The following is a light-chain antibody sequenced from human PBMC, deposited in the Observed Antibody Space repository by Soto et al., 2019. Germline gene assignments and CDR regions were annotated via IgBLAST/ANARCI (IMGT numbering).Light chain of an antibody. CDR3: QQYHNWPPQYT. J-gene: IGKJ2*01. Sequence: EIVMTQSPASLSVSPGDGANLSCRASQSVASNVAWYQQKPGQGPRLLIHGASTRAAGVPVRFSGSGSGTDFTLTISSLQSEDFAVYYCQQYHNWPPQYTFGQGTKLQIK. CDR2: GAS. V-gene: IGKV3D-15*01. CDR1: QSVASN.